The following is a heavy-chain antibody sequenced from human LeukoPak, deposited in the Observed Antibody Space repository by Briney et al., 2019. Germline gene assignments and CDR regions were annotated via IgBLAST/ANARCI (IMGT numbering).Heavy chain of an antibody. Sequence: SETLSPTCTVSGGSISSYYWSWIRQPPGKGLEWIGYIYYSGSTNYNPSLKSRVTISIDTSKKQFSLKLSSVTAADTAVYYCARVSGSNYRNYFDYWGQGTQVTVSS. D-gene: IGHD2-15*01. V-gene: IGHV4-59*01. CDR1: GGSISSYY. J-gene: IGHJ4*02. CDR3: ARVSGSNYRNYFDY. CDR2: IYYSGST.